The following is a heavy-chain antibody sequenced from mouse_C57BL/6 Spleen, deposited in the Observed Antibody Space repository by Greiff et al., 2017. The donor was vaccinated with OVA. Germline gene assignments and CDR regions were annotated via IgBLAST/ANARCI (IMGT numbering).Heavy chain of an antibody. D-gene: IGHD2-3*01. CDR3: AKQSHPDGYYDWYFDV. Sequence: QVQLQQSGPGLVAPSQSLSITCTVSGFSLTSYGVDWVRQPPGKGLEWLGVIWGGGSTNYNSALMSRLSISKDNSKSQVFLKMNSLQTDDTAMYYCAKQSHPDGYYDWYFDVWGTGTTVTVSS. V-gene: IGHV2-9*01. J-gene: IGHJ1*03. CDR1: GFSLTSYG. CDR2: IWGGGST.